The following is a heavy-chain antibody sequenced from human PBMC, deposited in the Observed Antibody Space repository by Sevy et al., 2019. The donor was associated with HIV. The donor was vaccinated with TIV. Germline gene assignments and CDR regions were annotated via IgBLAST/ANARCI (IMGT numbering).Heavy chain of an antibody. CDR3: AREITMVRGVTKYYWFDP. CDR1: GGSISSYY. D-gene: IGHD3-10*01. CDR2: IYYSGST. Sequence: SETLSLTCTVSGGSISSYYWSWIRQPPGKGLEWIGYIYYSGSTNYNPSLKSRVTRSVDTSKNQFSLKLSSVTAADTAVYYCAREITMVRGVTKYYWFDPWGQGTLVTVSS. V-gene: IGHV4-59*01. J-gene: IGHJ5*02.